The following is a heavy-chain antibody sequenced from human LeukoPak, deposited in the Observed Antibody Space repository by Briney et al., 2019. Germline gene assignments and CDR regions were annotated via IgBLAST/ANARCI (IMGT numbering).Heavy chain of an antibody. CDR3: ARTDPVAGLPSFDY. D-gene: IGHD6-19*01. CDR1: GGTFGSYA. Sequence: SVKVSCTASGGTFGSYAISWVRQAPGQGLEWMGGIIPVFRTTNYAQKFRGRVTVTADESASTAYMELRSLRSEDTAVYYCARTDPVAGLPSFDYWGQGTLVTVSS. CDR2: IIPVFRTT. V-gene: IGHV1-69*13. J-gene: IGHJ4*02.